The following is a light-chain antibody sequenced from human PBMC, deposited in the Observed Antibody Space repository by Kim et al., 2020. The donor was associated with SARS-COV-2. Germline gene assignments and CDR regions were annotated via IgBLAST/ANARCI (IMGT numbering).Light chain of an antibody. CDR2: GAS. V-gene: IGKV3-20*01. CDR3: QQYGSSPDT. Sequence: SPGERATRSCSSSQTGTSNYLAWYQQKPGQAPRLLIYGASSRATGIPDRFSGSGSGTDFTLTISRREPEDFAVYYCQQYGSSPDTFGQGTKVEIK. CDR1: QTGTSNY. J-gene: IGKJ1*01.